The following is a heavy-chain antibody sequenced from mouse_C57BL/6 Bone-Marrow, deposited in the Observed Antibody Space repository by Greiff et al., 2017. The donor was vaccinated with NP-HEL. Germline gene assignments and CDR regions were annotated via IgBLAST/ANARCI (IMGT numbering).Heavy chain of an antibody. Sequence: VNVVESGAELARPGASVKLSCKASGYTFTSYGISWVKQRTGQGLEWIGEIYPRSGNTYYNEKFKGKATLTADKSSSTAYMELRSLTSEDSAVYFCARGDPPYYAMDYWGQGTSVTVSS. D-gene: IGHD3-3*01. V-gene: IGHV1-81*01. CDR3: ARGDPPYYAMDY. CDR1: GYTFTSYG. CDR2: IYPRSGNT. J-gene: IGHJ4*01.